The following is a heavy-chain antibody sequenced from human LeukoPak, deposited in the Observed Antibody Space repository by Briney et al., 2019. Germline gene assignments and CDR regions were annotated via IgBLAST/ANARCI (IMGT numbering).Heavy chain of an antibody. V-gene: IGHV4-30-4*01. CDR2: IYYSGST. J-gene: IGHJ4*02. D-gene: IGHD2-2*01. CDR3: ARGGGYYCSSTSCQDY. CDR1: GGSISSDDYS. Sequence: PSETLSLTCTASGGSISSDDYSWIWNRQPPGKGLEWIGCIYYSGSTYYNPSLKSLVTISVDTSKNQFSLKLSYVTAADTAVYYCARGGGYYCSSTSCQDYWGQGTLVIVSS.